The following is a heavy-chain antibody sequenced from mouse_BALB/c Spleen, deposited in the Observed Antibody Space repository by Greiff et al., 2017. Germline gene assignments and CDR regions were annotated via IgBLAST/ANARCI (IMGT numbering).Heavy chain of an antibody. V-gene: IGHV14-3*02. CDR1: GFNIKDTY. CDR3: VPDCNGSNSDY. D-gene: IGHD1-1*01. J-gene: IGHJ2*01. CDR2: IDPANGNT. Sequence: EVQLQESGAELVKPGASVKLSCTASGFNIKDTYMHWVKQRPEQGLEWIGRIDPANGNTKYDPKFQGKATITADTSSNTAYLQLSSLTSEDTAVYYCVPDCNGSNSDYWGQGTTLTVSS.